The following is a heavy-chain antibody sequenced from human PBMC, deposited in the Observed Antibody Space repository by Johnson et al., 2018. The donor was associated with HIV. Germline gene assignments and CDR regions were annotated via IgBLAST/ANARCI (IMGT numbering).Heavy chain of an antibody. CDR3: ARHFRGGDRGAFDI. D-gene: IGHD3-10*01. V-gene: IGHV3-30*04. CDR2: ISYDGSNR. J-gene: IGHJ3*02. Sequence: QVQLVESGGGVVQPGRSLRLSCAASGFTFSSYTMHWVRQAPGKGLEWVAVISYDGSNRYYADSVKGRFTISRDNSKNTLFLQMNSLRVEDTAVYYCARHFRGGDRGAFDIWGQGTMVTVSS. CDR1: GFTFSSYT.